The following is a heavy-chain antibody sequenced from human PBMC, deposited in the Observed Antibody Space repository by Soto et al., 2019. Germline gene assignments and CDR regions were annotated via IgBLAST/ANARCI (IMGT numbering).Heavy chain of an antibody. CDR1: GFTFSSYA. Sequence: EVQLVESGGGLVQPGGSLRLSCAASGFTFSSYAMSWVRQAPGKGLEWVSAISGSGGSTYYADSVKGRFTISRDNSKNTLYLQMNSLRAEDTAVYYCAKPHVVVTAIGHSYYFDYWGQGTLVTVSS. D-gene: IGHD2-21*02. J-gene: IGHJ4*02. V-gene: IGHV3-23*04. CDR2: ISGSGGST. CDR3: AKPHVVVTAIGHSYYFDY.